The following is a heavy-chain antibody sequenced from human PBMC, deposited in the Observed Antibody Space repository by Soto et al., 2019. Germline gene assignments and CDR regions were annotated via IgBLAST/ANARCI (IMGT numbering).Heavy chain of an antibody. D-gene: IGHD1-7*01. Sequence: PSETLSLTCTVSGGSISSYYWSWIRQPPGKGLEWIGYIYYSGSTNYNPSLKSRVTISVDTSKNQFSLKLSYVTAADTAVYYCARAGSGTTAYYYYYMDVWGKGTTVTVSS. CDR2: IYYSGST. J-gene: IGHJ6*03. V-gene: IGHV4-59*01. CDR3: ARAGSGTTAYYYYYMDV. CDR1: GGSISSYY.